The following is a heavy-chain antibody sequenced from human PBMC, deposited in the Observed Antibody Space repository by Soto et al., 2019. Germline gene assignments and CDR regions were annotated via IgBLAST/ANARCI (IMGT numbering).Heavy chain of an antibody. Sequence: EASVKVSGKASGYTFTSYAMHWVRQAPGQRLEWMGWINAGNGNTKYSQKFQGRVTITRDTSASTAYMELSSLRSEDTAVYYCASGNPSSSSLSYYYYGMDVWGQGTTVTVSS. J-gene: IGHJ6*02. V-gene: IGHV1-3*01. CDR3: ASGNPSSSSLSYYYYGMDV. CDR1: GYTFTSYA. D-gene: IGHD6-13*01. CDR2: INAGNGNT.